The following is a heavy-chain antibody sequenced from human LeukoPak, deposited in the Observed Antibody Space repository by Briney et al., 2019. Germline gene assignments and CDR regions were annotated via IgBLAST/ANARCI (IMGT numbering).Heavy chain of an antibody. D-gene: IGHD3-3*01. Sequence: GASVKVSCKASGGTFSSYAIGWVRQAPGQGLEWMGGIIPIFGTANYAQKFQGRVTITADESTSTAYMELSSLRSEDTAVYYCARDRESEHTIFGVVTIRGWFDPWGQGTLVTVSS. J-gene: IGHJ5*02. CDR3: ARDRESEHTIFGVVTIRGWFDP. V-gene: IGHV1-69*13. CDR2: IIPIFGTA. CDR1: GGTFSSYA.